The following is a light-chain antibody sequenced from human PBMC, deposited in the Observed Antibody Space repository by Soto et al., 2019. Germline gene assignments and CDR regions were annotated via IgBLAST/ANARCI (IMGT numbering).Light chain of an antibody. V-gene: IGKV3-15*01. CDR2: GAS. Sequence: IVMTQSPATLSVTPGERATLSCRASQSISTKLAWYQQKPGQAPRLLIYGASTRATGIPVRFSGSGSGTEFTLTITSLQFEDFAVYYCQEYNDWRPITSGGRTKV. CDR1: QSISTK. J-gene: IGKJ4*01. CDR3: QEYNDWRPIT.